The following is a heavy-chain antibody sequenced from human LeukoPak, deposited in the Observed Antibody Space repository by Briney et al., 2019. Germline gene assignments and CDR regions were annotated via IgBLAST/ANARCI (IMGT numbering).Heavy chain of an antibody. CDR3: ATGRRYGNWFDP. J-gene: IGHJ5*02. V-gene: IGHV4-34*01. CDR2: INHSGST. Sequence: PSETLSLTCAVYGGSFSGYYWSWIRQPPGKGLEWIGEINHSGSTNYNPSLKSRVTISVDQSKNQFSLKLSPVTGRDHSVDYLATGRRYGNWFDPWGQGTLVTVSS. CDR1: GGSFSGYY. D-gene: IGHD3-9*01.